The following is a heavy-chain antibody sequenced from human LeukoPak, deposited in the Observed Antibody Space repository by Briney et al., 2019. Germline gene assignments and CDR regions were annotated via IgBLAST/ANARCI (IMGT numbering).Heavy chain of an antibody. D-gene: IGHD3-10*01. CDR3: ARDYYGSESLPAY. V-gene: IGHV1-18*01. CDR2: ISPNNADT. CDR1: GYTFANYG. J-gene: IGHJ4*02. Sequence: GASVKVSCKASGYTFANYGISWVRQAPGQGLEWMGWISPNNADTKTAHTMKGRVTMAADTSTNTAYMELRSLRSDDTAVYYCARDYYGSESLPAYWGQGTLVTVSS.